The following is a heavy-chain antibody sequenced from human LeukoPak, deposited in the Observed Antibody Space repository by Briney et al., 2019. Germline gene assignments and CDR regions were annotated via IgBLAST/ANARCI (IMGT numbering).Heavy chain of an antibody. J-gene: IGHJ4*02. V-gene: IGHV1-69*06. CDR2: IIPIFGTA. D-gene: IGHD3-16*01. Sequence: ASVKVSCKAAGGTFISYAISWVGQAPGQGLEGRGGIIPIFGTANYAQKFQGRVTITGDKATTTAYMELSSLRSEDTAVYYCASQIMITSSGAFDYWGQGTLVTVSS. CDR3: ASQIMITSSGAFDY. CDR1: GGTFISYA.